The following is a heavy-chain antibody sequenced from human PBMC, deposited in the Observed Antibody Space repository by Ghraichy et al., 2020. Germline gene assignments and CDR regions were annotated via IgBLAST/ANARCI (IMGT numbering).Heavy chain of an antibody. Sequence: GGSLRLSCAASGFTFSNYWMSWVRQAPGKGLEWVANIKQDGSEKYYVDSVKGRFTISRDNAKNSLHLQMNSLRAEDTATYYCARILGPGVQSGGVLGYWGQGTLVTVSS. J-gene: IGHJ4*02. CDR2: IKQDGSEK. CDR1: GFTFSNYW. D-gene: IGHD2-8*02. V-gene: IGHV3-7*02. CDR3: ARILGPGVQSGGVLGY.